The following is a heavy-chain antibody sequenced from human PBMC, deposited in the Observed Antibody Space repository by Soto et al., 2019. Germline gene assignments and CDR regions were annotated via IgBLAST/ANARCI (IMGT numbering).Heavy chain of an antibody. V-gene: IGHV2-5*02. CDR2: IYWDDDK. CDR3: AHIVVAGLGYYFDY. D-gene: IGHD6-19*01. Sequence: QITLKESGPTLVTPTQTLTLTCTFSGFSLSSTRMAVGWIRQPPGKALEWLALIYWDDDKRYSPFLKSRLTITKDPSKNQVVLTMSNMDPVDTARYYCAHIVVAGLGYYFDYWGQGTLVTVSS. CDR1: GFSLSSTRMA. J-gene: IGHJ4*02.